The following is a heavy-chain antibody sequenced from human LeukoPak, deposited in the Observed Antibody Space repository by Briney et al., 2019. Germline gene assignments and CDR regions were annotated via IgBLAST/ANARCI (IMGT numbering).Heavy chain of an antibody. CDR2: INHSGST. D-gene: IGHD2-2*01. Sequence: SETLSLTCAVYGGSFSGYYWSWIRQPPGKGLEWIGEINHSGSTNYNPSLKSRVTISVDTSKNQFSLKLSSVTAADTAVYYCARTRGCCSSTSCRNFDYWGQGTLVTVSS. J-gene: IGHJ4*02. V-gene: IGHV4-34*01. CDR3: ARTRGCCSSTSCRNFDY. CDR1: GGSFSGYY.